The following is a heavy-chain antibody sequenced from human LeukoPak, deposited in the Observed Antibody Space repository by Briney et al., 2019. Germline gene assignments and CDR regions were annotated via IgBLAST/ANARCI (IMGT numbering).Heavy chain of an antibody. J-gene: IGHJ4*02. Sequence: GGSLRLSCVASGFIFSSYEINWVREAPGKGLECLSYISSRGSTIYYADSVKGRFTTCRDNAKNSLYLQMNSLRPEDTAVYYCARFGYNDFDSWGQGKLVTVS. V-gene: IGHV3-48*03. CDR1: GFIFSSYE. D-gene: IGHD5-24*01. CDR3: ARFGYNDFDS. CDR2: ISSRGSTI.